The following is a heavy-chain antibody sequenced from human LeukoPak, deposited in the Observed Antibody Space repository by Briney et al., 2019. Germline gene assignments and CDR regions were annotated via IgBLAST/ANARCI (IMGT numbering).Heavy chain of an antibody. CDR1: GFTFSSSS. D-gene: IGHD6-19*01. CDR2: IKQDGSDK. CDR3: TRAGYSSGFDS. J-gene: IGHJ5*01. Sequence: PGGSLRLSCAASGFTFSSSSMNWVRQAPGQGLEWVANIKQDGSDKYYVDSVKGRFTISRDNVKNALYLQMNSLIAEDTAVYFCTRAGYSSGFDSWGQGTLVTVSS. V-gene: IGHV3-7*02.